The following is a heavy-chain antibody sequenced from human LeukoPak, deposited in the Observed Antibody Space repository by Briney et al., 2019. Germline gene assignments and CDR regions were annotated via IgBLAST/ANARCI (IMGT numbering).Heavy chain of an antibody. Sequence: PSETLSLTCAVYGGSFSGYYWSWIRQPQGKGLEWIGEINHSGSTTYNPSLKRRVTISVDTSTNQFSLKLSSVTAADTAVYYCARVRPCYYDSSGYFSPCAFDIWGQGTMVTVSS. J-gene: IGHJ3*02. CDR3: ARVRPCYYDSSGYFSPCAFDI. V-gene: IGHV4-34*01. CDR1: GGSFSGYY. CDR2: INHSGST. D-gene: IGHD3-22*01.